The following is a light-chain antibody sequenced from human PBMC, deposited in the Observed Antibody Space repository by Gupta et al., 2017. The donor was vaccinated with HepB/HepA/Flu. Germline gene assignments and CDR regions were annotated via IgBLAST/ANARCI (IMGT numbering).Light chain of an antibody. CDR3: QHRSNWPRYT. V-gene: IGKV3-11*01. CDR1: LDINKD. CDR2: GAS. Sequence: EVLLTQSPATLSLSPGERATLSCNSSLDINKDLAWYQQKGGQAPRLLIYGASRRVTGIPDRFSGSGSGTHFALTVSSRDPEDFAVYFCQHRSNWPRYTFGQGTRLEI. J-gene: IGKJ2*01.